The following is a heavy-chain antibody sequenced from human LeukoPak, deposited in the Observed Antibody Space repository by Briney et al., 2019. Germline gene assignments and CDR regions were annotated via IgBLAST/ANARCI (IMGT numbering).Heavy chain of an antibody. CDR1: GGSISSYY. V-gene: IGHV4-59*08. D-gene: IGHD2-8*01. CDR2: IYYSGST. Sequence: SETLSPTCTVAGGSISSYYWSWIRQPPGKGLEWIGYIYYSGSTNYTPSLKSRVTISVDTSKSQFSLKLSSVTAADTAVYYCARRIPGTNAFDIWGQGTMVTVSS. J-gene: IGHJ3*02. CDR3: ARRIPGTNAFDI.